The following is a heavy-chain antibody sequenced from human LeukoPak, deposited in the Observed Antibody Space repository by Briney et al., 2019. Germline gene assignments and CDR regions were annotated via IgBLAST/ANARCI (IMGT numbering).Heavy chain of an antibody. CDR1: GGSISSYY. CDR3: ARQERGTTYDY. D-gene: IGHD1-7*01. CDR2: IYYSGST. V-gene: IGHV4-59*08. J-gene: IGHJ4*02. Sequence: KTSETLSLTCTVSGGSISSYYWSWIRQPPGKGLEWIGNIYYSGSTNYSPSLKSRVTISVDTSKNQFSLRLTSVTAADTAVYYCARQERGTTYDYWGQGTLVTVSS.